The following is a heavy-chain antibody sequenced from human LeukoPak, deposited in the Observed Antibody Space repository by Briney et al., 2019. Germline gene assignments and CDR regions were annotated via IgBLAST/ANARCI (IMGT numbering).Heavy chain of an antibody. CDR2: IYYSGST. CDR3: AKLGYCSSTSCPDYYYYYGMDV. D-gene: IGHD2-2*01. Sequence: SETLSLTCTVSGGSVSSGSYYWSWIRQPPGKGLEWIGYIYYSGSTNYNPSLKSRVTTSVDTSKNQFSLKLSSVTAADTAVYYCAKLGYCSSTSCPDYYYYYGMDVWGKGTTVTVSS. J-gene: IGHJ6*04. V-gene: IGHV4-61*01. CDR1: GGSVSSGSYY.